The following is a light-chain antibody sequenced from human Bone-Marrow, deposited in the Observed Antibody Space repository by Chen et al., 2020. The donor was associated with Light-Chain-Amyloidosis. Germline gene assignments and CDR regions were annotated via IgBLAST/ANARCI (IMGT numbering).Light chain of an antibody. CDR3: QQYGTSPLT. J-gene: IGKJ4*01. V-gene: IGKV3-20*01. CDR2: GSS. CDR1: QTISSNY. Sequence: EIVLTQSPVTLSLSPGAGANLSCRASQTISSNYLTWYQQKFGQAPRLLIYGSSSRATGIPDRFTRSGSRKDFTLTINRLEPEDFAMYYWQQYGTSPLTFGRGTKVEIK.